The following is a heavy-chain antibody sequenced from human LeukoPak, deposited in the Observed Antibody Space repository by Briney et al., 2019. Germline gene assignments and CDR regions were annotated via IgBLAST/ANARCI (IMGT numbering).Heavy chain of an antibody. CDR3: ARLPYDSSGYSDY. CDR2: ISGYTANT. V-gene: IGHV1-18*01. CDR1: GYTFTSYG. J-gene: IGHJ4*02. Sequence: ASVKVSCKTSGYTFTSYGITWVRQAPGQGLEWIGWISGYTANTNYAQKFQGRVTMTRDTSISTAYMELSRLRSDDTAVYYCARLPYDSSGYSDYWGQGTLVTVSS. D-gene: IGHD3-22*01.